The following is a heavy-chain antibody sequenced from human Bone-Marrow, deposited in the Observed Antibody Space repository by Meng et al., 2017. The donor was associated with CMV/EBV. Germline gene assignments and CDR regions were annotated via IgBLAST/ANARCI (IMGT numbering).Heavy chain of an antibody. D-gene: IGHD2-21*02. CDR3: ARVKPTAIIHDAFDI. CDR2: MSYDGSNK. V-gene: IGHV3-30*04. CDR1: GFTFSSYA. J-gene: IGHJ3*02. Sequence: GESLKIYCAASGFTFSSYAMHWVRQAPGQGLEWVAVMSYDGSNKYYADPVKGRFTISRDNSKNTLDLQMNSLRAEDTAVYYCARVKPTAIIHDAFDIWGQGTMVTVAS.